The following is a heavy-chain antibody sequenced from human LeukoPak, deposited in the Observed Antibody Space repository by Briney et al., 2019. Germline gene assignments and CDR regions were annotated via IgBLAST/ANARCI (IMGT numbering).Heavy chain of an antibody. Sequence: PSETLSLTCTVSGGSISSSSYYWGWIRQPPGKGLEWIGSIYYSGSTYYNPSLKSRVTISVDTSKNQFSLKLSSVIAADTAVYYCARNDFWSGYSAAAYFDYWGQGTLVTVSS. D-gene: IGHD3-3*01. CDR3: ARNDFWSGYSAAAYFDY. V-gene: IGHV4-39*01. J-gene: IGHJ4*02. CDR2: IYYSGST. CDR1: GGSISSSSYY.